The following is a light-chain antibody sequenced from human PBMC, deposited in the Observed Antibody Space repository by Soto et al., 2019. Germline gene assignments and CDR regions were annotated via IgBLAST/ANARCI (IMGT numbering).Light chain of an antibody. Sequence: DIQMIQSPSSLSASVGDRVSITCRASQSIAYYLNWFQQKPGKAPKLLIYAASSLQSGVPSRFXGSGSGTDFTLTISSLQPEDFATYYCQQSSNSPMYTFGQGTKL. V-gene: IGKV1-39*01. J-gene: IGKJ2*01. CDR1: QSIAYY. CDR2: AAS. CDR3: QQSSNSPMYT.